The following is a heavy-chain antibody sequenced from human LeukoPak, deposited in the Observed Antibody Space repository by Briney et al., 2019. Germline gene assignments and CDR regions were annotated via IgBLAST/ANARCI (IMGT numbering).Heavy chain of an antibody. J-gene: IGHJ4*02. CDR2: INYSGST. D-gene: IGHD4-17*01. V-gene: IGHV4-34*01. CDR3: ARISTVTHQFDY. CDR1: GETFSGVY. Sequence: PSETLSLTCAVYGETFSGVYWSWIRQPPGKGLEWIGEINYSGSTNYNPSLKSRVTISVDTSKNQFSLNLNSVTAADTAVYYCARISTVTHQFDYWGQGMLVTVSS.